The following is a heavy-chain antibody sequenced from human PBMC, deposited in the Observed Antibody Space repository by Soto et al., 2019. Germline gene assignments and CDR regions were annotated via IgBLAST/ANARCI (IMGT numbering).Heavy chain of an antibody. Sequence: SETLSLTCTVSGGSISSYYWSWIRQPPGKGLEWIGYIYYSGSTNYNPSLKSRVTISVDTSKNQLSLKLGSVTAADTAVYYCARVWNYYDSSGYIDYWGQGTRVTVSS. CDR3: ARVWNYYDSSGYIDY. D-gene: IGHD3-22*01. CDR1: GGSISSYY. CDR2: IYYSGST. J-gene: IGHJ4*02. V-gene: IGHV4-59*01.